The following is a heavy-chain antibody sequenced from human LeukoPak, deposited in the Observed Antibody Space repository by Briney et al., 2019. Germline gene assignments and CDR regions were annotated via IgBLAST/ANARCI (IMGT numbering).Heavy chain of an antibody. V-gene: IGHV3-7*01. D-gene: IGHD6-6*01. Sequence: PGGSLRLSCAASGFTFSNFWMGWVRQAPGKGLEWVANIKTEGYDTYYVDSVKGRFTISRDNAKNSLYLQMNSLRAEDTAVYYCARLETFIAARHDYWGQGTLVTVSS. CDR2: IKTEGYDT. CDR3: ARLETFIAARHDY. CDR1: GFTFSNFW. J-gene: IGHJ4*02.